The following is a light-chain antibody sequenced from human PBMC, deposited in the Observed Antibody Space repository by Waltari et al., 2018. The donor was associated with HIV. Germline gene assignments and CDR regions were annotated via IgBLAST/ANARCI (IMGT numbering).Light chain of an antibody. J-gene: IGLJ3*02. CDR1: SSNIGSNT. CDR2: TNN. CDR3: AAWDDSLNGWV. Sequence: QSVLTQPPSASGTPGQRVTISCSGSSSNIGSNTVNWYHQLPGTAPKLIIYTNNQRPSGVPYRFSGSKSGTSASLAISGLQSEDEADYYCAAWDDSLNGWVFGGGTKLTVL. V-gene: IGLV1-44*01.